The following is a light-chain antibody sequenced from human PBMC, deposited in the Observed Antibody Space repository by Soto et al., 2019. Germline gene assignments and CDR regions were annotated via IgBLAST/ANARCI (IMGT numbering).Light chain of an antibody. V-gene: IGKV3-15*01. Sequence: EIVLTQSPVTLSVSPGERATLSCRASQSVSNNLAWYQQKPGQAPRLLIHGASTRATGIPARLSGSGSGTEFTLTISSLQSEDFAIYYCQRQSNWPRTFGQGTKVEIK. CDR1: QSVSNN. J-gene: IGKJ1*01. CDR2: GAS. CDR3: QRQSNWPRT.